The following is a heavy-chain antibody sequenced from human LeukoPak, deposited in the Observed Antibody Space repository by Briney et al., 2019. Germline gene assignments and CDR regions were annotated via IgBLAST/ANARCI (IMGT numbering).Heavy chain of an antibody. CDR2: ISSSSSYI. Sequence: GGSLRLSCAASGFTFSSYSMNWVRQAPGKGLEWVSSISSSSSYIYYADSVKGRFAISRDNAKNSLYLQMNSLRAEDTAVYYCARDLQSTDFITMIGNYWGQGTLVTVSS. CDR1: GFTFSSYS. J-gene: IGHJ4*02. V-gene: IGHV3-21*01. D-gene: IGHD3-22*01. CDR3: ARDLQSTDFITMIGNY.